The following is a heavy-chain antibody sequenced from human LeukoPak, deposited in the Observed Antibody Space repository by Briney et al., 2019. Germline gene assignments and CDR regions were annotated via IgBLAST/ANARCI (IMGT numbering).Heavy chain of an antibody. J-gene: IGHJ5*02. V-gene: IGHV3-23*01. CDR1: GFMFSSYA. Sequence: GGSLRLSCAASGFMFSSYAMSWVRQAPGQGLEWVSAISGSGSGTYYADSVKGRFTISRDNSNNMLYLQMNSLRVEDTAVYYCTKDFQSSPGNWFDPWGQGTLVTASS. CDR2: ISGSGSGT. CDR3: TKDFQSSPGNWFDP.